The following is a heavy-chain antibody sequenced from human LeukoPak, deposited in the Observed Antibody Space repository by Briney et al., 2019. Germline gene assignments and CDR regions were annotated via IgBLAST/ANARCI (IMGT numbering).Heavy chain of an antibody. CDR1: GFTVSSNY. J-gene: IGHJ4*02. D-gene: IGHD2-21*02. V-gene: IGHV3-66*01. Sequence: PGGSLRLSCAASGFTVSSNYMSWVRQAPGKGLEWVSVIYSGGSTYYADSVKGRFTISRDNSKNTLYLQMNSLRAEDTAVYYCARALLVVVTADDFDYWGQGTLVTVSS. CDR3: ARALLVVVTADDFDY. CDR2: IYSGGST.